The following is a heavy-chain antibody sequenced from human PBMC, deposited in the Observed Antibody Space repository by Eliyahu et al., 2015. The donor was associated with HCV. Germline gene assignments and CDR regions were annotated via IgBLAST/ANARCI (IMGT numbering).Heavy chain of an antibody. CDR2: ISSRSSYL. V-gene: IGHV3-21*01. CDR1: GFTFXNYN. D-gene: IGHD1-14*01. J-gene: IGHJ6*02. CDR3: ARDRSGFLGPEHYYYYYGMDV. Sequence: EVQLVESGGGLVKPGGSLRLSCAASGFTFXNYNMNWVRQAPGKGLEWVSSISSRSSYLYYADSVRGRFTISRDNAKNSLYLQMNSLRAEDTAVYYCARDRSGFLGPEHYYYYYGMDVWGQGTTVTVSS.